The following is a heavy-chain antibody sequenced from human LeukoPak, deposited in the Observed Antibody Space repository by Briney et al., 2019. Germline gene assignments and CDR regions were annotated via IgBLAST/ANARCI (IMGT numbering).Heavy chain of an antibody. Sequence: ASVKVSCKVSGYTLTELSMHWVRQAPGKGPEWMGNFDPEDGRTIYAQKFLGRITMTEDTSTDTAYMELSSLRSEDTAVYYCATSVGDTTMVTNYYGLDVWGQGTTVTVSS. CDR2: FDPEDGRT. V-gene: IGHV1-24*01. CDR3: ATSVGDTTMVTNYYGLDV. CDR1: GYTLTELS. J-gene: IGHJ6*02. D-gene: IGHD5-18*01.